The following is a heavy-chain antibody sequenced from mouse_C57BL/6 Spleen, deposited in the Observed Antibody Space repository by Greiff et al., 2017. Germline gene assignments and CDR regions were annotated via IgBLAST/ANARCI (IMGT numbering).Heavy chain of an antibody. CDR3: AALLRYARDY. D-gene: IGHD1-2*01. CDR2: INPNYGTT. Sequence: EVKLMESGPELVKPGASVKISCKASGYSFTDYNMNWVKQSNGKSLEWIGVINPNYGTTSYNQMFKGKATLTVDQSSSTAYMHLNSLTSEDSAGYYCAALLRYARDYWGQGTSVTVSS. J-gene: IGHJ4*01. CDR1: GYSFTDYN. V-gene: IGHV1-39*01.